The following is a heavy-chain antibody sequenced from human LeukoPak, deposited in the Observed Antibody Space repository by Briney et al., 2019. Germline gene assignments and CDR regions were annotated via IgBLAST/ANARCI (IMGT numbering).Heavy chain of an antibody. CDR2: ISGSGGST. Sequence: GGSLRLSCAASGFTFSSYAMSWVRQAPGKGLEWVSAISGSGGSTYYADSVKGRFTISRDNSKSTLYLQMNSLRAEDTAVYYCAKDRGGQLWLPIVGYFDYWGQGTLVTVSS. CDR1: GFTFSSYA. D-gene: IGHD5-18*01. J-gene: IGHJ4*02. CDR3: AKDRGGQLWLPIVGYFDY. V-gene: IGHV3-23*01.